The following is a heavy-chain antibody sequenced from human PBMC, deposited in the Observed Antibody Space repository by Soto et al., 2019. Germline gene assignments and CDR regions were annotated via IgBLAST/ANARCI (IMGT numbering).Heavy chain of an antibody. V-gene: IGHV1-69*06. J-gene: IGHJ5*02. D-gene: IGHD2-15*01. CDR3: ARDLCSGGSCYSLNWFDP. CDR2: IIPIFGTA. Sequence: GASVKVSCKASGGTFSSYAISWVRQAPGQGLEWMGGIIPIFGTANYAQKFQGRVTITADKSTSTAYMELSSLRSEDTAVYYCARDLCSGGSCYSLNWFDPWGQGTLVTVSS. CDR1: GGTFSSYA.